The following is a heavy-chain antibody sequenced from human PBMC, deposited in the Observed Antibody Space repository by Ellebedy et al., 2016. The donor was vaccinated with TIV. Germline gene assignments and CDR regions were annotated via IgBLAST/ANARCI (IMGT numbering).Heavy chain of an antibody. CDR3: ARRSSGYCVGVKCTTDFDY. V-gene: IGHV3-23*01. J-gene: IGHJ4*02. Sequence: GESLKISXAASGFTFSRYAMSWVRQAPGKGLEWVSAMSGSGGNTYYADSVKGRFTISRDNSKNTLYLQMNSLRAEDTGVYYCARRSSGYCVGVKCTTDFDYWGQGTLVTVSS. CDR2: MSGSGGNT. CDR1: GFTFSRYA. D-gene: IGHD2-2*03.